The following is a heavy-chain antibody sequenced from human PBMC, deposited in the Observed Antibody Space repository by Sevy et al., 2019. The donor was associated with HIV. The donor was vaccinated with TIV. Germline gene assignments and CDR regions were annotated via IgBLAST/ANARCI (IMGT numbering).Heavy chain of an antibody. CDR2: ISNSGSTI. CDR1: GFTFSSYE. V-gene: IGHV3-48*03. D-gene: IGHD4-17*01. J-gene: IGHJ4*02. Sequence: GGSLRLSCTASGFTFSSYEMNWVRQAPGKGLEWVSYISNSGSTIHYSDSVKGRFTISRDNAKNSPYLQMNSLRAEDTAIYYCARDLPTSATTVPHFDYWGRGTLVTVSS. CDR3: ARDLPTSATTVPHFDY.